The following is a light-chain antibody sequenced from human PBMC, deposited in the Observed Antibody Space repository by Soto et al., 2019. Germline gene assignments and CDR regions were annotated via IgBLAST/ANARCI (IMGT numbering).Light chain of an antibody. CDR3: QQYNSYPYT. J-gene: IGKJ2*01. Sequence: DIQMTQSPSTLSASVGDRVTITCRASQSINSWLAWYQQKPGKAPTLLIYKASSLRSGVPSRFSGSGSGTEFSLTISSLHHDDFATYYCQQYNSYPYTFGQGTKLDIK. CDR2: KAS. V-gene: IGKV1-5*03. CDR1: QSINSW.